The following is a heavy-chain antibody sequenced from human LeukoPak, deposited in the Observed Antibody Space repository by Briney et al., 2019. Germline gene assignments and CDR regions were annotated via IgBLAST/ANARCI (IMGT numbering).Heavy chain of an antibody. V-gene: IGHV3-21*01. CDR3: AREGQLGCLDY. CDR1: GFIFSSYS. CDR2: ISGSSSHI. Sequence: GGSLRLSCAASGFIFSSYSMHWVRQAPGKGLEWVSSISGSSSHIYYADSVKGRFTISRDNSLYLQMNSLRAEDTAVYYCAREGQLGCLDYWGQGTLVTVSS. D-gene: IGHD6-6*01. J-gene: IGHJ4*02.